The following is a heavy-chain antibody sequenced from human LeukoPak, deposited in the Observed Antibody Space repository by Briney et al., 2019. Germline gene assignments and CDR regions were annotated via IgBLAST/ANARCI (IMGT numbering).Heavy chain of an antibody. V-gene: IGHV3-11*04. Sequence: GGSLRLSCAASGFTFSDYYMSWIRQAPGKGLEWVSYISSSGSTIYYADSVKGRFTISRDNAKNSLYLQMNSLRAEDTAVYYCAGVTDPKLKYYYYMDVWGKGTTVTVSS. CDR1: GFTFSDYY. J-gene: IGHJ6*03. CDR2: ISSSGSTI. CDR3: AGVTDPKLKYYYYMDV. D-gene: IGHD3-16*01.